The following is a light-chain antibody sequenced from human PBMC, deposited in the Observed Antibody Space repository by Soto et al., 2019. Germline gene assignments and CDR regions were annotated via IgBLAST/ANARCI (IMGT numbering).Light chain of an antibody. CDR2: EVS. CDR1: SSDVGSYNL. CDR3: CSYAGDRTFV. V-gene: IGLV2-23*02. J-gene: IGLJ1*01. Sequence: QSALTQPASVSGSPGQSITISCIGTSSDVGSYNLVSWYQQYPGKAPKVMIYEVSKRPSGVSNRFSGSKSGNTASLTISGLQADEEAAYYCCSYAGDRTFVFGAGTKLTV.